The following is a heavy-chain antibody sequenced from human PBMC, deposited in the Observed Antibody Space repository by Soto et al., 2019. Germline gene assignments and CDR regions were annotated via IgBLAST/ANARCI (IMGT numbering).Heavy chain of an antibody. Sequence: ASVKVSCKASGYTFTGYYMHCVRQAPGQGLEWMGWINPNSGGTNYAQKFQGRVTMTRDTSISTAYMELSRLRSDDTAVYYCATLEYLPYYGMDVWGQGTTVTVSS. D-gene: IGHD2-2*01. CDR2: INPNSGGT. V-gene: IGHV1-2*02. CDR3: ATLEYLPYYGMDV. CDR1: GYTFTGYY. J-gene: IGHJ6*02.